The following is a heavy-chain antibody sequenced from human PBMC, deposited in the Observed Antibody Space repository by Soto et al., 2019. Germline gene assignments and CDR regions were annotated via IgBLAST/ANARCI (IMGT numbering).Heavy chain of an antibody. Sequence: TLSLTCAVSCGSISSGGYSWSWIRQPPGKGLEWIGYIYHSGSTYYNPSLKSRVTISVDRSKNQFSLKLSSVTAADTAVYYCATAPGPYWGQGTLVTVSS. CDR3: ATAPGPY. CDR2: IYHSGST. V-gene: IGHV4-30-2*01. CDR1: CGSISSGGYS. J-gene: IGHJ4*02.